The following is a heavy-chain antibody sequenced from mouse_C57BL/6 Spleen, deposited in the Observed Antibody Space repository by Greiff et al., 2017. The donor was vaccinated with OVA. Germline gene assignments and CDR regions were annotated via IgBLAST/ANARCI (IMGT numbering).Heavy chain of an antibody. CDR1: GYSITSGYY. CDR2: ISYDGSN. J-gene: IGHJ2*01. CDR3: TSDREIDFDY. Sequence: DVQLQESGPGLVKPSQSLSLTCSVTGYSITSGYYWNWIRQFPGNKLEWMGYISYDGSNNYNPSLKNRISITRDTSKNQFFLQLNSVTTEDTATYDCTSDREIDFDYWGQGTTLTVAS. V-gene: IGHV3-6*01.